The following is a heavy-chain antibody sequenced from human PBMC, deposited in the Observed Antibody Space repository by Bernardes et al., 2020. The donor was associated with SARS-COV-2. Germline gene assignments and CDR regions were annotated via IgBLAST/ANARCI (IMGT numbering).Heavy chain of an antibody. CDR1: GGSFSGYY. CDR3: ARGVGYQLLPNYYGMDV. Sequence: SETLSLTCAVYGGSFSGYYWSWIRQPPGKGLEWIGEINHSGSTNYNPSLKSRVTISVDTSKNQFSLKLSSVTAADTAVYYCARGVGYQLLPNYYGMDVWGQGTTVTVSS. J-gene: IGHJ6*02. CDR2: INHSGST. D-gene: IGHD2-2*01. V-gene: IGHV4-34*01.